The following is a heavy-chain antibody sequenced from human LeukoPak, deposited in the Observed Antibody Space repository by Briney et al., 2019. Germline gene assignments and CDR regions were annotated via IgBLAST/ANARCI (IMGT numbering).Heavy chain of an antibody. CDR2: IIPIFGTA. Sequence: GASVKLSCKASGGTFSSYAISWVRQAPGQGLEWVGGIIPIFGTANYAQKFQGRVTITADKSTSTAYMELRSLRSDDTAVYYCARGIAAQDYYYYYMDVWGKGTTVIVSS. CDR3: ARGIAAQDYYYYYMDV. CDR1: GGTFSSYA. V-gene: IGHV1-69*06. D-gene: IGHD2-15*01. J-gene: IGHJ6*03.